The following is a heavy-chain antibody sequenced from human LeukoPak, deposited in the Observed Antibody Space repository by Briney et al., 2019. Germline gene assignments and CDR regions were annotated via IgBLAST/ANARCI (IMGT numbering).Heavy chain of an antibody. J-gene: IGHJ6*03. D-gene: IGHD3-3*01. Sequence: QPGGSLRLSCAASGFTFSSYSMNWVRQAPGKGLEWVSYISSSSSTIYYADSVKGRFTISRDNAKNSLCLQMNSLRAEDTAVYYCARDANYDFWSGYYTNYYYYYMDVWGKGTTVTVSS. CDR2: ISSSSSTI. CDR3: ARDANYDFWSGYYTNYYYYYMDV. CDR1: GFTFSSYS. V-gene: IGHV3-48*01.